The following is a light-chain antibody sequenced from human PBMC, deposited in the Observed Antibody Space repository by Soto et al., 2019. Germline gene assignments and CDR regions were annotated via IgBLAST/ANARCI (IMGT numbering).Light chain of an antibody. Sequence: EIVMTQSPATLSVSPGERATLSCRASQSVRSDLAWYQQKPGQAPRLLIYGASTRATGIPARFSGSGSGTEFTLTISSLQSEDFADYYCQQYNHWLGTFGQGTKVEIK. J-gene: IGKJ1*01. CDR3: QQYNHWLGT. V-gene: IGKV3-15*01. CDR1: QSVRSD. CDR2: GAS.